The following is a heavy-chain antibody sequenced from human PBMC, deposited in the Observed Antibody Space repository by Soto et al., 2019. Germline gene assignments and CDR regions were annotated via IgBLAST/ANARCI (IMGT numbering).Heavy chain of an antibody. CDR1: GFTFSSYA. J-gene: IGHJ5*01. D-gene: IGHD2-8*01. V-gene: IGHV3-23*01. CDR2: ISASGDIT. CDR3: AKGHWAYAKNWFES. Sequence: EVQVLESGGGLVQPGGSLRLSCEASGFTFSSYAMSWARQAPGKGLEWVSGISASGDITYYADSMKGRFTISRDNSKNTLYLQMNSLRGEDTAVYHCAKGHWAYAKNWFESWGQGTLVTVSS.